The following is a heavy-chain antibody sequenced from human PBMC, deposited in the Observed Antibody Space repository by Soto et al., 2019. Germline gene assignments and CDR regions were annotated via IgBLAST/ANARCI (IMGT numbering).Heavy chain of an antibody. CDR1: GFTFSSYS. CDR2: ISSSSSYV. CDR3: ARGSLDYDSSGYYDFDY. Sequence: GGSLRLSCAASGFTFSSYSMNWVRQAPGKGLEWVSSISSSSSYVYYADSVKGRFTISRDNAKNSLYLQMNSLTAEDTAVYYCARGSLDYDSSGYYDFDYWGQGTLVTVSS. V-gene: IGHV3-21*01. D-gene: IGHD3-22*01. J-gene: IGHJ4*02.